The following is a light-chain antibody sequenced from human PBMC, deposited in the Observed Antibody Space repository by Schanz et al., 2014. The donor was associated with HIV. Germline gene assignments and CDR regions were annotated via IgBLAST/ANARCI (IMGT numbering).Light chain of an antibody. V-gene: IGKV1-5*03. CDR2: EAS. CDR1: QSVSDW. J-gene: IGKJ2*01. CDR3: QQYNDNSGT. Sequence: DIQMTQSPSILSASVGDRITITCRASQSVSDWLAWYQQKPGKAPNLLISEASILESGVPSRFSGSGSGTEFTLTISGLQPDDFATYYCQQYNDNSGTFGRGTKLEFK.